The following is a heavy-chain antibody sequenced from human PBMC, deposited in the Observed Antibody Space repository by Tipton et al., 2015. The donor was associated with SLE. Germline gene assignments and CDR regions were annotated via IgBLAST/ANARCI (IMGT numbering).Heavy chain of an antibody. Sequence: TLSLTCAVYGGSFSGYYWSWIRQPPGKGLEWIGEINHSGSTNYNPSLKSRVTISVDTSKNQFSLKLSSVTAADTAVYYCARVSGSYGGWFDPWGQGTLVTVSS. CDR2: INHSGST. CDR1: GGSFSGYY. CDR3: ARVSGSYGGWFDP. J-gene: IGHJ5*02. D-gene: IGHD1-26*01. V-gene: IGHV4-34*01.